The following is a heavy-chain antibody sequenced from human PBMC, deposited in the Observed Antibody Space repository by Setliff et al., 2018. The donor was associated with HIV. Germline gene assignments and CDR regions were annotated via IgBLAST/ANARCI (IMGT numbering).Heavy chain of an antibody. CDR2: VYYSGDT. D-gene: IGHD3-10*01. CDR3: ARMVYGSGPYYNGGLGWDYYYYMDV. Sequence: SETLSLTCTVSGDSISTHYWSWIRQAPKKGLEWIGYVYYSGDTEYNPSLKNRVNISEDTSKNHFSLKLSSVSAADTAVYYCARMVYGSGPYYNGGLGWDYYYYMDVWGKGLAVTSP. V-gene: IGHV4-59*11. CDR1: GDSISTHY. J-gene: IGHJ6*03.